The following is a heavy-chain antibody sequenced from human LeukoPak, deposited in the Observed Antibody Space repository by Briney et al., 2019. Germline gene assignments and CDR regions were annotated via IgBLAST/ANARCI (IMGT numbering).Heavy chain of an antibody. CDR2: SSSNGDNT. Sequence: PGGSLSLSCSVSGFTFSTYVMHWVRQAPGKGLEYVSASSSNGDNTYYADSVKGRFTISRDNSKNTLYLQMSSLRADDSAVYYCVRGTGYWGQGTLVTVSS. CDR3: VRGTGY. CDR1: GFTFSTYV. J-gene: IGHJ4*02. V-gene: IGHV3-64D*06.